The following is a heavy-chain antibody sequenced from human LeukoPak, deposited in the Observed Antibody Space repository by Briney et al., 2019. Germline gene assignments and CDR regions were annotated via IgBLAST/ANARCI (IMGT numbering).Heavy chain of an antibody. CDR3: AKVAATTVSPRGSFDF. J-gene: IGHJ4*02. CDR2: ISNSGSTI. V-gene: IGHV3-11*04. CDR1: GFIFSDYY. Sequence: GGSLRLSCAASGFIFSDYYMSWIRQAPGKGLEWVSYISNSGSTIYYADSVKGRFTISRDNAKNSLYLQMNSLRAEDTAVYYCAKVAATTVSPRGSFDFWGQGTLVTVSS. D-gene: IGHD4-17*01.